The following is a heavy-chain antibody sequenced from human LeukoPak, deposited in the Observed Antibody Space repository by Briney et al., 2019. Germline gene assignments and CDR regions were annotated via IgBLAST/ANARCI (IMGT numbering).Heavy chain of an antibody. D-gene: IGHD6-13*01. CDR3: ARHIIKAAAGRSGADP. Sequence: SETLSLTCTVSGGSISSSSYYWGWIRQPPGKGLEWIGSIYYSGSTYYNPSLKSRVTISVDTSKNQFSLKLSSVTAADTAVYYCARHIIKAAAGRSGADPWGQGTLVTVSS. CDR1: GGSISSSSYY. V-gene: IGHV4-39*01. J-gene: IGHJ5*02. CDR2: IYYSGST.